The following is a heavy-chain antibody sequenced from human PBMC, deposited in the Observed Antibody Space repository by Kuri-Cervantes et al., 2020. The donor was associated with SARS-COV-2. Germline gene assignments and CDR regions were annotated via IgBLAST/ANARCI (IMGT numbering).Heavy chain of an antibody. V-gene: IGHV1-46*01. Sequence: ASVKVSCKASGGTFSSAIISWVRQAPGQGLEWMGIINPSGGSTSYAQKFQGRVTMTRDTSTSTVYMELSSLRSEDTAVYYCARDGGVEMATITDWGQGTLVTVSS. CDR1: GGTFSSAI. D-gene: IGHD5-24*01. CDR3: ARDGGVEMATITD. CDR2: INPSGGST. J-gene: IGHJ4*02.